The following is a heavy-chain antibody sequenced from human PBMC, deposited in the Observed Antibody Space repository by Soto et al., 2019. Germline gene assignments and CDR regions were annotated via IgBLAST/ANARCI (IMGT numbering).Heavy chain of an antibody. CDR3: PRAFRAAKGYPSDF. J-gene: IGHJ4*02. CDR2: ISGSGGST. V-gene: IGHV3-23*01. D-gene: IGHD5-18*01. CDR1: GFTFSSFA. Sequence: GGSLRLSCAASGFTFSSFAMSWVRQAPGKGLDWVSAISGSGGSTYSADSVKGRFTISRDNSKNTLYLQMSSLRAEDTAVYYCPRAFRAAKGYPSDFWGPGSLVPVSS.